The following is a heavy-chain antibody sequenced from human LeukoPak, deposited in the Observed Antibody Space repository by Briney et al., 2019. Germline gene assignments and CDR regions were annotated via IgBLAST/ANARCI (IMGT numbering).Heavy chain of an antibody. J-gene: IGHJ4*02. D-gene: IGHD2-2*01. V-gene: IGHV1-18*01. Sequence: ASVKVSCKASGSSFTSYGITWVRQAPGQGLEWVGWVKNGKTNYAQKLQGRVTMTTDSSTSTAYMELRSLRSDDTATYYCARDQLALDYWGQGTVVTVSS. CDR1: GSSFTSYG. CDR2: VKNGKT. CDR3: ARDQLALDY.